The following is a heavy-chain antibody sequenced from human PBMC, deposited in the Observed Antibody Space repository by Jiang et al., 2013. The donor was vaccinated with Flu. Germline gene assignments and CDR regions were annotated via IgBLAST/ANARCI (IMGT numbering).Heavy chain of an antibody. D-gene: IGHD4-23*01. V-gene: IGHV4-59*01. CDR1: GGSISSYY. CDR2: IYYSGST. J-gene: IGHJ4*02. Sequence: GSGLVKPSETLSLTCTVSGGSISSYYWSWIRQPPGKGLEWIGYIYYSGSTNYNPSLKSRVTISVDTSKNQFSLKLSSVTAADTAVYYCALQPVVMGFFDYWGQGTLVTVSS. CDR3: ALQPVVMGFFDY.